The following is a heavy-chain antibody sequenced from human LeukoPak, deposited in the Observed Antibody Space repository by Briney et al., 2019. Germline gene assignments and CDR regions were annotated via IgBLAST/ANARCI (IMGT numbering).Heavy chain of an antibody. CDR3: ARASITIFGVAHMDV. CDR2: ISAYNGNT. Sequence: GASVKVSCKASGYTFTSYGISWVRQAPGQGLEWMGWISAYNGNTNYAQKLQGRVTMTTDTSTSTAYMELRSLRSYDTAVYYCARASITIFGVAHMDVWGKGTTVTVSS. CDR1: GYTFTSYG. J-gene: IGHJ6*03. D-gene: IGHD3-3*01. V-gene: IGHV1-18*01.